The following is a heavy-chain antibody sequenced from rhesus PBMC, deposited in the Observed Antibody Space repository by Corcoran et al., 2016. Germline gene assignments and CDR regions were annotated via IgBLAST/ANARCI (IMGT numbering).Heavy chain of an antibody. V-gene: IGHV4-80*01. D-gene: IGHD3-9*01. CDR2: IHGNSEST. J-gene: IGHJ6*01. Sequence: QVQLQESGPGLVKPSETLSLTCAVSGASISSYWWSWIRQPPGKGLEWIGEIHGNSESTYYHPSLKSRVTISKDASKNQFSLKLSSVTAADTAVYYCAKGRGEDDYGYYYYYGLDSWGQGVVVTVSS. CDR3: AKGRGEDDYGYYYYYGLDS. CDR1: GASISSYW.